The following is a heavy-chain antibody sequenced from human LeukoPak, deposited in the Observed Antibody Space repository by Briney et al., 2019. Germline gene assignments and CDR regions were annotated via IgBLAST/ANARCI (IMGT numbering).Heavy chain of an antibody. V-gene: IGHV1-69*01. CDR3: AIFQGTYGDNENDY. J-gene: IGHJ4*02. CDR1: GGTFSSYA. Sequence: SVKVSCKASGGTFSSYAISWVRQAPGQGLEWMGGIIPIFGTANYAQKFQGRVTITADESTSTAYMELSSLRSEDTAVYYCAIFQGTYGDNENDYWGQGTLVTVSS. CDR2: IIPIFGTA. D-gene: IGHD4-17*01.